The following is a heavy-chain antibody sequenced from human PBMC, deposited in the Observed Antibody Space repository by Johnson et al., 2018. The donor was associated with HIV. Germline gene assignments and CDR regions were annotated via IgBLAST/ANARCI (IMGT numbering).Heavy chain of an antibody. CDR3: SRSIAASGRDAVDM. CDR2: IKSKTDGATT. D-gene: IGHD6-13*01. V-gene: IGHV3-15*01. J-gene: IGHJ3*02. CDR1: GFTFNNAW. Sequence: VQLVESGGGLVQPGRSLRLSCAASGFTFNNAWMGWVRQAPGKGLEWVGRIKSKTDGATTDYAAPLKGRFTISRDDSKNTLYLQMNNLKTEDTAVYYCSRSIAASGRDAVDMWGQGTMVTVSS.